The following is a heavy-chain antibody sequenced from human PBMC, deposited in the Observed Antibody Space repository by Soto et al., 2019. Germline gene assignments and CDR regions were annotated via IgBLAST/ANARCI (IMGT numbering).Heavy chain of an antibody. CDR1: GDSVSSNSAA. CDR2: TYYRSKWYN. D-gene: IGHD6-13*01. Sequence: SQTLSLTCAISGDSVSSNSAAWNWIRQSPSRGLEWLGRTYYRSKWYNDYAVSVKSRITINPDTSKNQFSLQLNSVTPEDTAVYYCARAPGYSSSWYYYYRMDFWGQGTTVTVSS. CDR3: ARAPGYSSSWYYYYRMDF. J-gene: IGHJ6*02. V-gene: IGHV6-1*01.